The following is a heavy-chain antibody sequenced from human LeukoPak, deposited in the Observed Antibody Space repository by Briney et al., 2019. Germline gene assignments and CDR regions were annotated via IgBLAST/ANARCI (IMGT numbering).Heavy chain of an antibody. CDR1: GFTFSSYW. J-gene: IGHJ4*02. CDR3: ARDPRGSWERFGFDF. CDR2: INSDGSST. D-gene: IGHD1-26*01. Sequence: GGSLRLSCAASGFTFSSYWMHWVRQAPGRGLVWVSRINSDGSSTSYADSVKGRFTISRDNAKNTLYLQMNSLRAEDTAVYYCARDPRGSWERFGFDFWGQGTLVTVSS. V-gene: IGHV3-74*01.